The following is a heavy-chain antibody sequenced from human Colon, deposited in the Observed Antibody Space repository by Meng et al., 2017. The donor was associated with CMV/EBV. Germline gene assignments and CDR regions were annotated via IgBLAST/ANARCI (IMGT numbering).Heavy chain of an antibody. V-gene: IGHV3-30*02. D-gene: IGHD3/OR15-3a*01. Sequence: GGSLRLSCAASGFTFSSYGMNWVRQAPGKGLEWLAFIRYDGNNKYYADSVKGRFTISRDNSKNTLYLQMNSLTAEDTAVYYCAKDFAVLDLRLDDAPDYWGQGTLVPSPQ. CDR2: IRYDGNNK. CDR1: GFTFSSYG. CDR3: AKDFAVLDLRLDDAPDY. J-gene: IGHJ4*02.